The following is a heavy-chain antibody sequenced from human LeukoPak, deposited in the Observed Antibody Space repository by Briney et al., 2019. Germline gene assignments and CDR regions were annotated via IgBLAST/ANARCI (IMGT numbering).Heavy chain of an antibody. Sequence: SETLSLTCAVYGGSFSGYYWSWIRQPPGKGLEWIGEINHSGSTNYNPSLKSRVTISVDTSKNQFSLKLSSVTAADTAVYYCARAVPSAYDFWSGTPRYYYMDVWGKGTTVTVSS. J-gene: IGHJ6*03. CDR2: INHSGST. CDR3: ARAVPSAYDFWSGTPRYYYMDV. D-gene: IGHD3-3*01. CDR1: GGSFSGYY. V-gene: IGHV4-34*01.